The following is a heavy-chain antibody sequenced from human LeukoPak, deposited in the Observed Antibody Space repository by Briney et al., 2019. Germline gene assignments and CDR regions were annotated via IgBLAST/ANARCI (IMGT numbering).Heavy chain of an antibody. Sequence: SETLSLTCTVSGGSLSSSSYYWGWPRQPPGTGLEWLGSIHYRGSTYYTSSLKSRVIISVDASKNQFSLKLTSATAADTAVYYCATDFDNTGLQGFDPWGQGTLVTVSS. CDR3: ATDFDNTGLQGFDP. CDR2: IHYRGST. J-gene: IGHJ5*02. V-gene: IGHV4-39*02. CDR1: GGSLSSSSYY. D-gene: IGHD2-8*02.